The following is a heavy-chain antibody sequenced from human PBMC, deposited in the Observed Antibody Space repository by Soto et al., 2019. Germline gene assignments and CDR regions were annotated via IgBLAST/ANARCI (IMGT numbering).Heavy chain of an antibody. CDR2: INPTDVSR. CDR1: GFNFGSDF. D-gene: IGHD2-8*01. J-gene: IGHJ4*02. Sequence: QAQLVQSGAEVKRPGASVNISCKASGFNFGSDFYHWVRQAPGQGLEWMGVINPTDVSRTHPYNFQGRLTLTRDTSTSTVYMRLTSLRSDDTAVYYCAREAPAYCTHGVCSFDDWGQGTVVTVSS. V-gene: IGHV1-46*01. CDR3: AREAPAYCTHGVCSFDD.